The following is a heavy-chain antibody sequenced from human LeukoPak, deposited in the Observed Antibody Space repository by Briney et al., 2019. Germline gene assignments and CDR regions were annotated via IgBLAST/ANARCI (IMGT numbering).Heavy chain of an antibody. CDR3: ASGVGYSSAWFSYYGMDV. D-gene: IGHD6-19*01. J-gene: IGHJ6*02. CDR2: ISAYNGNT. CDR1: GYTFTSYG. V-gene: IGHV1-18*01. Sequence: ASVKVSCKASGYTFTSYGISWVRQAPGQGLEWMGWISAYNGNTNYAQKLQGRVTMTTDTPTSTAYMELRSLRSDDTAVYYCASGVGYSSAWFSYYGMDVWGQGTTVTVSS.